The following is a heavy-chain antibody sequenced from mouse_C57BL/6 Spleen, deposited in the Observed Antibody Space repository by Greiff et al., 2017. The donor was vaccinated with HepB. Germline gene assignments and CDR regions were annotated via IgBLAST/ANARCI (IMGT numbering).Heavy chain of an antibody. CDR1: GFNIKDYY. CDR3: TIYYGSLDYVDY. CDR2: IDHEDGDT. Sequence: VQLQQSGAELVRPGASVKLSCTASGFNIKDYYMHWVKQRPEQGLEWIGRIDHEDGDTEYAPKFQGKATMTADTSSNTAYLKLSSLTSEDTAVYYCTIYYGSLDYVDYWGQGTTLTVSS. J-gene: IGHJ2*01. V-gene: IGHV14-1*01. D-gene: IGHD1-1*01.